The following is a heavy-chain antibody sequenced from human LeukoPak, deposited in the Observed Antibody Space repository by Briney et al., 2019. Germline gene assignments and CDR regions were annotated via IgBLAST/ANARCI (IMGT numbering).Heavy chain of an antibody. V-gene: IGHV3-7*01. D-gene: IGHD6-19*01. J-gene: IGHJ6*03. CDR1: GFISTSYW. CDR3: ARVSSSGWDYYYYYYMDV. Sequence: GGSLRLSCAASGFISTSYWMTWVRQAPGKGLERVAHIKQDGSEKYSVDSVKGRFTISRDKAKKSLYLQRSSLRADDTAVYYCARVSSSGWDYYYYYYMDVWGKGTTVTASS. CDR2: IKQDGSEK.